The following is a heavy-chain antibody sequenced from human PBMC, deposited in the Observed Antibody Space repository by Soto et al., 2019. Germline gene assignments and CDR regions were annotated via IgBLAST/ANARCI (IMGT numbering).Heavy chain of an antibody. Sequence: QLQLQESGPGLVKPSETLSLTCTVSGGSISSSSSSWGWIRQPPGKGLEWLGIISYSGSTYYSPSLMVRVTISVDASKNLFSLKLSSVTAADTAVYYCARTYVTDVVVVPASKDYMDVWGKGTTVTVSS. CDR3: ARTYVTDVVVVPASKDYMDV. CDR1: GGSISSSSSS. J-gene: IGHJ6*03. V-gene: IGHV4-39*01. D-gene: IGHD2-2*01. CDR2: ISYSGST.